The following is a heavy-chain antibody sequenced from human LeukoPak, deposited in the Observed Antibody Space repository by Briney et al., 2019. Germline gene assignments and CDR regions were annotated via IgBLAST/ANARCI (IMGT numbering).Heavy chain of an antibody. CDR1: GFTFSSYA. D-gene: IGHD1-26*01. V-gene: IGHV3-23*01. Sequence: PGXXLRLSCAASGFTFSSYAMSWVRQAPGKGLEWVSAISGSGGSTYYADSVKGRITIYRDNTKNTMYLQMNRLRDEDTAVYYCAKDVWYSGSSDFDYWGQGTLVTVSS. CDR3: AKDVWYSGSSDFDY. CDR2: ISGSGGST. J-gene: IGHJ4*02.